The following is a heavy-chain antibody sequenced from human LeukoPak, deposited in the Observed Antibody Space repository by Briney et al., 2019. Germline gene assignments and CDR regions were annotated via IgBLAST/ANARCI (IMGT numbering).Heavy chain of an antibody. CDR2: IYHSGST. V-gene: IGHV4-4*02. D-gene: IGHD4-23*01. CDR3: ASGTVVIPIY. Sequence: SETLSLTCAVSGGSISTSNWWSWVRQPPGKGLEWIGEIYHSGSTNYNPSLKSRVTMSVDKSKNQFSLKLSSVTAADTAVYYCASGTVVIPIYWGQGTLVTVSS. CDR1: GGSISTSNW. J-gene: IGHJ4*02.